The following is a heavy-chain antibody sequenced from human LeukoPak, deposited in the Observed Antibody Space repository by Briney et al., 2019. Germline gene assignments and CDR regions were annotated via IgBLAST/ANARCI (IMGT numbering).Heavy chain of an antibody. D-gene: IGHD3-16*02. Sequence: PSETLSLTCIVSDGSISSSRYYWGWIRQPPGKGLEWIGSIYYSGSTNYNPSLKSRVTISVDTSNNQFSLKLSSLTAADTAVYYCAIGDYLWGSYLGYWGQGTLVTVSS. J-gene: IGHJ4*02. CDR2: IYYSGST. CDR1: DGSISSSRYY. CDR3: AIGDYLWGSYLGY. V-gene: IGHV4-39*01.